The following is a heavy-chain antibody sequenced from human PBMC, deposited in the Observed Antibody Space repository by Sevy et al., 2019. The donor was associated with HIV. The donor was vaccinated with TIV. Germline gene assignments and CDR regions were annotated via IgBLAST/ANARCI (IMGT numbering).Heavy chain of an antibody. Sequence: GGSLRLSCAASGFNFNKYGMRWVRQAPGKGLEYVASIKGDGSEKYYMNSVKGRFTISRDNAENSVDLQMNCLRAEDTAVYHCVRAGAFGTYDSWGQGTLVTVSS. V-gene: IGHV3-7*01. CDR3: VRAGAFGTYDS. J-gene: IGHJ4*02. CDR2: IKGDGSEK. D-gene: IGHD3-10*01. CDR1: GFNFNKYG.